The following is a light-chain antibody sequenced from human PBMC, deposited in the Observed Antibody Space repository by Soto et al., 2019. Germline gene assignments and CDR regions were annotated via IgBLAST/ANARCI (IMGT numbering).Light chain of an antibody. CDR2: AAS. V-gene: IGKV1-8*01. CDR3: QQYYSYPRT. CDR1: QGISSY. J-gene: IGKJ1*01. Sequence: IQMTQSPSSFSASTGDRVTITCRASQGISSYLAWYQQKPGKAPKLLIYAASTLQSGVPSRFSGSGSGTDFTLTISCLQSEDFATYYCQQYYSYPRTFGQGTKVDIK.